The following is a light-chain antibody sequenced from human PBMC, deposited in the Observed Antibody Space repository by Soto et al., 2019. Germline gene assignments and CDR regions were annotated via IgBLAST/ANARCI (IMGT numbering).Light chain of an antibody. Sequence: QSALTQPPSASRSPGQSVTISCTGTSSDVGGYNYVSWYQQHPGKAPKLIIYEVSKRPSGVPDRVSGSKSGNTAFLTVSGLQAEDEDDYCCTSFAGSIIPFGTGTKLTVL. V-gene: IGLV2-8*02. CDR1: SSDVGGYNY. J-gene: IGLJ1*01. CDR3: TSFAGSIIP. CDR2: EVS.